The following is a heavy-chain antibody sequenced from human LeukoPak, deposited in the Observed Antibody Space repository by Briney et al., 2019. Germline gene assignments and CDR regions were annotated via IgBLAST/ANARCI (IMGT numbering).Heavy chain of an antibody. Sequence: PGRSLRLSCTASGFTFGDYGLTWVRQAPGKGLEWVGFIRSETYGGTREYAASVKGRFTISRDDSNSIADLQTNSLKTEDTGVYYCGRGLTVVGAKYYFDYWGQGTLVTVSS. CDR1: GFTFGDYG. CDR3: GRGLTVVGAKYYFDY. CDR2: IRSETYGGTR. V-gene: IGHV3-49*04. D-gene: IGHD1-26*01. J-gene: IGHJ4*02.